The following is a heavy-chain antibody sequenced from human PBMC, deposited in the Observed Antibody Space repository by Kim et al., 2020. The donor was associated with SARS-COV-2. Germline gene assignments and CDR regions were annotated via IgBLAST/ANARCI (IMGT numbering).Heavy chain of an antibody. CDR3: AKDRLGSSWTFDP. CDR2: ISYDGSNK. CDR1: GFTFSSYG. Sequence: GGSLRLSCAASGFTFSSYGMHWVRQAPGKGLEWVAVISYDGSNKYYADSVKGRFTISRDNSKNTLYLQMNSLRAEDTAVYYCAKDRLGSSWTFDPWGQGT. D-gene: IGHD6-13*01. J-gene: IGHJ5*02. V-gene: IGHV3-30*18.